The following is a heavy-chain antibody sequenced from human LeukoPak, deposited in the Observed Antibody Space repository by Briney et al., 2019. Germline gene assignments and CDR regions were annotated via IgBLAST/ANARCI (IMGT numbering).Heavy chain of an antibody. V-gene: IGHV1-58*01. Sequence: GASVTVSCTASGFTFTNSAVQWVRQARGQRLEWIGWIVVGSGNTNYAQKFQERVTITRDMSTSTAYMELSSLRSEDTAVYYCAAEWFGDGPLYYFDYWGQGTLVTVSS. J-gene: IGHJ4*02. CDR1: GFTFTNSA. CDR2: IVVGSGNT. D-gene: IGHD3-10*01. CDR3: AAEWFGDGPLYYFDY.